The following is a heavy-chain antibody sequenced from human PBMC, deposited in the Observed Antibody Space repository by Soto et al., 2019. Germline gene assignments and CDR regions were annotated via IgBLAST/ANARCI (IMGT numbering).Heavy chain of an antibody. V-gene: IGHV3-30*18. Sequence: AGSLRLSCAASGFTFSSYGMHWVRQAPGKGLEWVAVISYDGSNKYYADSVKGRFTISRDNSKNTLYLQMNSLRAEDTAVYYCAKDAYYYDSSGSIEFDYWGQGTLLTLSS. J-gene: IGHJ4*02. CDR1: GFTFSSYG. D-gene: IGHD3-22*01. CDR3: AKDAYYYDSSGSIEFDY. CDR2: ISYDGSNK.